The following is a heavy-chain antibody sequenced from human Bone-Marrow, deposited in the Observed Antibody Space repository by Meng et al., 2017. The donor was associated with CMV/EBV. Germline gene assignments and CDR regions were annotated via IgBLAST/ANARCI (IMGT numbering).Heavy chain of an antibody. Sequence: GESLKISCAACGFTFSSYWMSWVRQAPGKGLEWVANIKQDGSEKYYVDSVKGRFTISRDNAKNSLYLQMNSLRAEDTAVYYCARDLGYCSSTSCYEGGEYYYYYYGMDVWGQGTTVTVSS. CDR3: ARDLGYCSSTSCYEGGEYYYYYYGMDV. J-gene: IGHJ6*02. CDR1: GFTFSSYW. V-gene: IGHV3-7*01. CDR2: IKQDGSEK. D-gene: IGHD2-2*01.